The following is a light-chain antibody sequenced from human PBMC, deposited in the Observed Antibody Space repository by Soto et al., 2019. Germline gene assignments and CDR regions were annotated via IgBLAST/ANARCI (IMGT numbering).Light chain of an antibody. Sequence: QSVLTQPASVSGSPGQSITISCTGTSRDVGGYTYVSWYQQHPGKAPKVLIYEVNKRPQGVSDRFTGSKSGNTASLTVSGLQPVDEADYYCCSAGGRNGFVVFGGGTKLTVL. CDR3: CSAGGRNGFVV. V-gene: IGLV2-8*01. J-gene: IGLJ2*01. CDR1: SRDVGGYTY. CDR2: EVN.